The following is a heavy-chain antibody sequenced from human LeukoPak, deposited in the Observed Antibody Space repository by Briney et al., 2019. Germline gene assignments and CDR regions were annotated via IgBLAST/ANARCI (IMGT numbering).Heavy chain of an antibody. J-gene: IGHJ4*02. D-gene: IGHD3-10*01. Sequence: PGGSLRLSCAASGFTFSSYAMSWVRQAPGKGLEWVSAISGSGGSTYYADSVKGRFTISRDNSKNTLYLQMNSLRAEDTAVYYCAKEELLWFGEFTSFDYWGQGTLVTVSS. CDR1: GFTFSSYA. V-gene: IGHV3-23*01. CDR3: AKEELLWFGEFTSFDY. CDR2: ISGSGGST.